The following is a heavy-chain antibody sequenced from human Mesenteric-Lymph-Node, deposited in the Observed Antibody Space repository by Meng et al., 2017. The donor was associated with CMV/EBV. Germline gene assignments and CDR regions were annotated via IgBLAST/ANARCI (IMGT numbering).Heavy chain of an antibody. CDR2: IYYSGST. D-gene: IGHD2-15*01. Sequence: SETLSLTCTVSGGSISSSSYYWGWIRQPPGKGLEWIVSIYYSGSTSYNPSLKSRVTISVDASKNQFSLKLSSVTAADTAAYYCARGWRYWGQGTLVTVSS. V-gene: IGHV4-39*07. CDR3: ARGWRY. CDR1: GGSISSSSYY. J-gene: IGHJ4*02.